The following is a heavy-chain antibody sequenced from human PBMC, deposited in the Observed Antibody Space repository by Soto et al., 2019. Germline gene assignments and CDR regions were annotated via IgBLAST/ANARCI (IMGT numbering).Heavy chain of an antibody. CDR3: ARDASYSTSYNWFDP. CDR2: VSGGSGVT. D-gene: IGHD1-26*01. CDR1: GFSFSTYG. V-gene: IGHV3-23*01. J-gene: IGHJ5*02. Sequence: EVQLLESGGGLVQPGGSLRLSCAVSGFSFSTYGVTWVRQAPGKGLEWVCGVSGGSGVTHYADSVKGRFTITGDDSKNTLYLQMNSLRDEDSGMYYCARDASYSTSYNWFDPWGQGTLVTVSS.